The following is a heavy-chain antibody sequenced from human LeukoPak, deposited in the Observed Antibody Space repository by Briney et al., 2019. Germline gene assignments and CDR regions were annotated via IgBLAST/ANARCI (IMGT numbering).Heavy chain of an antibody. CDR1: GFTFSSYV. Sequence: GGSLRLSCAASGFTFSSYVMSWVRQAPGKGLEWLSLISGSGDSTHYADSVKGRFTISRDNSKNTLYLQMNSLRAEDTAKYYCAKRYYGSGSDYGMDVWGQGTTVTVSS. V-gene: IGHV3-23*01. CDR3: AKRYYGSGSDYGMDV. CDR2: ISGSGDST. J-gene: IGHJ6*02. D-gene: IGHD3-10*01.